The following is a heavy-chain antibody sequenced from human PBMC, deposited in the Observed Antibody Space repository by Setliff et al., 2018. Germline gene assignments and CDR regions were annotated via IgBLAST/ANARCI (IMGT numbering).Heavy chain of an antibody. CDR1: GYTFTTYA. CDR2: INTNTGNP. J-gene: IGHJ6*03. V-gene: IGHV7-4-1*02. D-gene: IGHD3-10*01. Sequence: GASVKVSCKASGYTFTTYAISWMRQAPGQGLEWMGWINTNTGNPSYAQGFTGRFVFSLDTSVSTTCLQISSLKAEDTALYYCARASRFGTIKYRGDYYMDVWGKGTTVTVSS. CDR3: ARASRFGTIKYRGDYYMDV.